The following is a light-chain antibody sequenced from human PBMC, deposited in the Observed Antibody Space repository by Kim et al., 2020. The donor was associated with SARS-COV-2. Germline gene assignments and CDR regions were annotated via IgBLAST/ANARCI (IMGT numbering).Light chain of an antibody. CDR2: KAS. CDR1: QNINKY. J-gene: IGKJ1*01. Sequence: DIQLTQSPSTLSASIGDRVTITCRASQNINKYLAWYQQKPGRVPRLLIYKASSLQSGVPSRFSGSGSGTEFTLTISSLQPDDFAIYYCQKYNTYSTFGQGTKVDIK. V-gene: IGKV1-5*03. CDR3: QKYNTYST.